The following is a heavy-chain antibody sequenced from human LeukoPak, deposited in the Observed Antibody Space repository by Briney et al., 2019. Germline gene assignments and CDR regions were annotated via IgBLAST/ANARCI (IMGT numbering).Heavy chain of an antibody. D-gene: IGHD6-6*01. V-gene: IGHV1-46*01. CDR3: ARDSSQLATDY. CDR2: INPSGGST. Sequence: ASVKVSCKASGYTFTSYYMHWVRQAPGQGLEWMGIINPSGGSTSYEQKFQGRVTMTRDTSTSTVYMELSSLRSEDRAVYYCARDSSQLATDYWGQGTLVTVSS. CDR1: GYTFTSYY. J-gene: IGHJ4*02.